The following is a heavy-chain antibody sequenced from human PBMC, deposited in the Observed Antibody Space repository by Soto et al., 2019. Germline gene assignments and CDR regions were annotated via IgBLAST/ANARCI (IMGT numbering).Heavy chain of an antibody. CDR1: GGSGIDTTYY. CDR3: ARTTAFPSTLRSGYYFDY. Sequence: SLTCSYSGGSGIDTTYYWSWIRQRPEKKLEWIGLVNYSGTTTYNPSLKSRVTCSVDLSKNRCSVRLSSVSTTDTALYYCARTTAFPSTLRSGYYFDYWGQGTLVAVAS. CDR2: VNYSGTT. D-gene: IGHD4-17*01. V-gene: IGHV4-61*01. J-gene: IGHJ4*02.